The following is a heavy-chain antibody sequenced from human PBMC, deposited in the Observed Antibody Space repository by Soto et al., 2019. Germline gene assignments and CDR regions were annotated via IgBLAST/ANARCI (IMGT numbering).Heavy chain of an antibody. CDR1: GVSVSRDYQ. J-gene: IGHJ1*01. Sequence: PSETLSLTCTVSGVSVSRDYQWIWIRQPPGKGLEWIGHISYSGSPYYHPSLRSRLSISVDTSKNQFSLKVKSVTAADTAAYYCARAWDFWGQGTLVTVSS. CDR2: ISYSGSP. CDR3: ARAWDF. D-gene: IGHD1-26*01. V-gene: IGHV4-30-4*01.